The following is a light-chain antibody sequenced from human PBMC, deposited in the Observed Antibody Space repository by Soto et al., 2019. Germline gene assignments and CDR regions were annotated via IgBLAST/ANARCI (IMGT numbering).Light chain of an antibody. CDR2: LNSDGSH. V-gene: IGLV4-69*01. CDR3: QTGGTGFGV. J-gene: IGLJ3*02. CDR1: SGHSSYA. Sequence: QSVLTQSPSASASLGASVKLTCTLSSGHSSYAIAWHQQQPEKGPRYLMKLNSDGSHSKGDGIPDRFSGASSGAERYLTISSLQSDGEADYYCQTGGTGFGVFGGGTQLTVL.